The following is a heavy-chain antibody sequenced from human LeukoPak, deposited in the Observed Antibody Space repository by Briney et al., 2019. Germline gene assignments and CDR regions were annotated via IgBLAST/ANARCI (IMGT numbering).Heavy chain of an antibody. CDR3: ARDRVGSGWPRPYYFEV. J-gene: IGHJ4*02. Sequence: GASVKVSCKASGYTLTGYYLHWVRQAPRQGLEWMGWINPNTGATHSAQKFQGRITMTRDSSISTAYMDLSRLRSDDTAVYYCARDRVGSGWPRPYYFEVWGQGTLVTVSS. V-gene: IGHV1-2*02. D-gene: IGHD6-19*01. CDR2: INPNTGAT. CDR1: GYTLTGYY.